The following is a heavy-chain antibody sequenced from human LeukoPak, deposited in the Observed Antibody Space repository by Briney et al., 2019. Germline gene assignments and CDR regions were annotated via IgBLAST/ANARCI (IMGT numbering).Heavy chain of an antibody. CDR3: ARQYDILTGGTLHYYMDV. CDR1: GFTVSSNY. J-gene: IGHJ6*03. V-gene: IGHV3-66*04. CDR2: IYSGGST. Sequence: GGSLRLSCAASGFTVSSNYMSWVRQAPGKGLEWVSVIYSGGSTYYADSVKGRFTISRDNSKNTLYLQMNSLRAEDTAVYYCARQYDILTGGTLHYYMDVWGKGTTVTISS. D-gene: IGHD3-9*01.